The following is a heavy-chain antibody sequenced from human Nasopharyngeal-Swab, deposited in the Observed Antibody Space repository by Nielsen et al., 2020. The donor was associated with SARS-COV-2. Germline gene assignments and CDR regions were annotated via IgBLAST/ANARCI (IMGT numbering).Heavy chain of an antibody. CDR2: IIPIFGTA. Sequence: SVKVSCKASGGTFSSYAISWVRQAPGQGLEWMGGIIPIFGTANYAQKFQGRVTITADESTGTAYMELSSLRSEDTAVYYCVSLGRYCSSTSCSQRYYYYYMDVWGKGTTVTVSS. CDR1: GGTFSSYA. V-gene: IGHV1-69*13. D-gene: IGHD2-2*01. CDR3: VSLGRYCSSTSCSQRYYYYYMDV. J-gene: IGHJ6*03.